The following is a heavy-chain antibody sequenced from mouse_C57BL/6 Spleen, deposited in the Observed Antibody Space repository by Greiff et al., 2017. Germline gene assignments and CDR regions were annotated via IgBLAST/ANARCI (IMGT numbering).Heavy chain of an antibody. CDR2: IYPGSGNT. D-gene: IGHD1-1*01. J-gene: IGHJ2*01. CDR1: GYTFTSYW. CDR3: ARGLNYYGSSYFDY. V-gene: IGHV1-76*01. Sequence: QVQLQQPGTELVKPGASVKLSCKASGYTFTSYWMHWVKQRPGQGLEWIARIYPGSGNTYYNEQFKGKAKLTAEKSSSTAYMQLSSLTSEDSAVYFCARGLNYYGSSYFDYWGQGTTLTVSS.